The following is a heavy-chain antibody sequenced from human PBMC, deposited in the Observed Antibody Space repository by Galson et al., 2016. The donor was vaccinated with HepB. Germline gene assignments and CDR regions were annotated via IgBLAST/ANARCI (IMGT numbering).Heavy chain of an antibody. Sequence: VKGRFTISRANSKNTLYLQMNSLRAEDTAVYYCAKVKTGGDYDFWSLDYWGQGTLVTVSS. V-gene: IGHV3-23*01. D-gene: IGHD3-3*01. J-gene: IGHJ4*02. CDR3: AKVKTGGDYDFWSLDY.